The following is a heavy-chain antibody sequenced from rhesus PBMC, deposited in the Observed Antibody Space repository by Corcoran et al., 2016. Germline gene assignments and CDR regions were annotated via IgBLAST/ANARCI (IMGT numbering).Heavy chain of an antibody. J-gene: IGHJ4*01. CDR3: ARETGVLTALFDY. V-gene: IGHV4S7*01. CDR2: IYGGRGST. CDR1: GGSISGYYL. D-gene: IGHD2-15*01. Sequence: QVQLQESGPGVVKPSETLSLTCAVSGGSISGYYLWSWIRQPPGKGLEWIGYIYGGRGSTRSNPSLKSRVIISIDTSKNQFSLKLSSVTAADTAVYYCARETGVLTALFDYWGQGVLVTVSS.